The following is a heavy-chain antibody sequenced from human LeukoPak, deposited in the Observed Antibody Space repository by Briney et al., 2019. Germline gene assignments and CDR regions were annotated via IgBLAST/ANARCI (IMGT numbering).Heavy chain of an antibody. CDR3: ARARRLGNWFDP. D-gene: IGHD3-16*01. CDR2: IYHSGST. J-gene: IGHJ5*02. Sequence: SETLSLTCTVSGGSISSGGYYWSWIRQPPGKGLEWIGYIYHSGSTYYNPSLKSRVTISVDTSKNQFSLKLSSVTAADTAVYYCARARRLGNWFDPWGQGTLVIVSS. CDR1: GGSISSGGYY. V-gene: IGHV4-30-2*05.